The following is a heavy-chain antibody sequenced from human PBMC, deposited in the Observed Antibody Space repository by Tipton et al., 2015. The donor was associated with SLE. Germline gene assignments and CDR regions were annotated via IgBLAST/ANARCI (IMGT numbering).Heavy chain of an antibody. CDR3: ARVGHGFDSSGYNSHYYYYMDV. Sequence: TLSLTCTVSEGSISSGGYYWSWIRQHPGKGLEWIGYIYYTGSTYYNPSLKSRVAMSVDTSKNQFSLRLKSATAADTAVYYCARVGHGFDSSGYNSHYYYYMDVWGKGTTVTVSS. V-gene: IGHV4-31*03. D-gene: IGHD3-22*01. CDR1: EGSISSGGYY. J-gene: IGHJ6*03. CDR2: IYYTGST.